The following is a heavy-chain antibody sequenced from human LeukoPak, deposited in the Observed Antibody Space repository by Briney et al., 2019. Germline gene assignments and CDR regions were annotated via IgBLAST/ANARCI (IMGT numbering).Heavy chain of an antibody. Sequence: GGSLRLSCAASGFTFSSYSMNWVRQAPGKGLQWVSSISSTSSYIYYADSVKGRFTISRDNAENSVYLLMNSLRAEDTAVYYCARDETPRVGDTWYDALDIWGQGTMVTVSS. V-gene: IGHV3-21*01. J-gene: IGHJ3*02. CDR3: ARDETPRVGDTWYDALDI. CDR2: ISSTSSYI. D-gene: IGHD1-26*01. CDR1: GFTFSSYS.